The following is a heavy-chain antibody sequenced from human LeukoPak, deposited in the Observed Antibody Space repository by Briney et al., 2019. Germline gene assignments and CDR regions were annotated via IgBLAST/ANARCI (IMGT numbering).Heavy chain of an antibody. Sequence: GGSLRLSCAPSGFTFSDYYMSWIRQAPGKGLGWGSYISSSGSTIYYADSVKGRFTISRDNAKNSLYLQMNSLRAEDTAVYYCASRGDYYYGMDVWGQGTTVTVSS. D-gene: IGHD3-10*01. CDR3: ASRGDYYYGMDV. CDR1: GFTFSDYY. V-gene: IGHV3-11*01. CDR2: ISSSGSTI. J-gene: IGHJ6*02.